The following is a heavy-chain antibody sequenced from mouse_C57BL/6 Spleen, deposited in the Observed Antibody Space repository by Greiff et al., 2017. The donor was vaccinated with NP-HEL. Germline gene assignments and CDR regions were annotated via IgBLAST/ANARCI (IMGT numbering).Heavy chain of an antibody. CDR3: ARSGEKDYGSRGYFDV. J-gene: IGHJ1*03. CDR2: IYPRSGNT. Sequence: QVQLQQSGAELARPGASVKLSCKASGYTFTSYGISWVKQRTGQGLEWIGEIYPRSGNTYYNEKFKGKATLTADKSSSTAYMELRSLTSEDSAVYFCARSGEKDYGSRGYFDVWGTGTTVTVSS. V-gene: IGHV1-81*01. CDR1: GYTFTSYG. D-gene: IGHD1-1*01.